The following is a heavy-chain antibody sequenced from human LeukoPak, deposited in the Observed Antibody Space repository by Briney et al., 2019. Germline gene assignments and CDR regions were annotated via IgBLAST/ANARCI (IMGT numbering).Heavy chain of an antibody. CDR3: ARVPRYCSSTSCYGLDY. J-gene: IGHJ4*02. CDR2: INPNSGGT. Sequence: ASVKVSCKASGYTFTGYYMHWVRQAPGQGLEWMGWINPNSGGTNYAQKLQGRVTMTRDTSISTAYMELSRLRSDDTAVYYCARVPRYCSSTSCYGLDYWGQGTLVTVSS. D-gene: IGHD2-2*01. V-gene: IGHV1-2*02. CDR1: GYTFTGYY.